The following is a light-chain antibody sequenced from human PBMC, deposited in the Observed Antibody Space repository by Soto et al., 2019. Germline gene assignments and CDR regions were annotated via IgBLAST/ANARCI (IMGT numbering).Light chain of an antibody. J-gene: IGLJ1*01. CDR2: EAS. CDR1: SSDVGDWNY. CDR3: GSYISSTTLLV. V-gene: IGLV2-14*01. Sequence: QSALTQPASLSGSPGQSITISCTGTSSDVGDWNYVSWYQQHPGKTPRVMIYEASNRPSGVSDRFSGSKSGNTASLTISGLHPDDEADYFCGSYISSTTLLVFGGGTKVTVL.